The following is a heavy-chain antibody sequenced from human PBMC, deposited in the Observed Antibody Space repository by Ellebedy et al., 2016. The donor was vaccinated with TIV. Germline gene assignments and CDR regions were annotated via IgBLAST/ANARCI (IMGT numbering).Heavy chain of an antibody. CDR2: INWDYDK. Sequence: SGPTLVKPTQTLTLSCTFSGFSLTTSGMCVSWIRQPPGKALEWLSLINWDYDKYYITSLKTRLTLPKDPSKNQVVLTMTNMDPADTATYYCARSGYGDYSNYFDYWGQGTLVTVSS. V-gene: IGHV2-70*01. J-gene: IGHJ4*02. D-gene: IGHD4-17*01. CDR1: GFSLTTSGMC. CDR3: ARSGYGDYSNYFDY.